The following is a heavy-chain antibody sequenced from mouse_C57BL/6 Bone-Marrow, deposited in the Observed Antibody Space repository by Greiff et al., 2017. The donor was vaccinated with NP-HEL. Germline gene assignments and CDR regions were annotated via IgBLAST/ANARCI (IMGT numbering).Heavy chain of an antibody. J-gene: IGHJ4*01. CDR2: ISDGGSYT. D-gene: IGHD2-1*01. CDR1: GFTFSSYA. Sequence: EVKVVESGGGLVKPGGSLKLSCAASGFTFSSYAMSWVRQTPEKRLEWVATISDGGSYTYYPDNVKGRFTISRDNAKNNLYLQMSHLKSEDTAMYYCARDPVTTCYAMDYWGQGTSVTVSS. V-gene: IGHV5-4*01. CDR3: ARDPVTTCYAMDY.